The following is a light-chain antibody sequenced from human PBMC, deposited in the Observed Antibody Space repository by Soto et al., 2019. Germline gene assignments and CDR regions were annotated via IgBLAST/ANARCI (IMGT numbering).Light chain of an antibody. Sequence: EIVMTQSPATLSVSPGERATLSCRASQGVSSNLAWYQLKPGQAPRLLIYGASTRATDIPARFSGSGSGTEFTLTISSLQSEDFAVYYCQQHNRWPPVAFGQGTKVEIK. CDR3: QQHNRWPPVA. V-gene: IGKV3-15*01. CDR2: GAS. CDR1: QGVSSN. J-gene: IGKJ1*01.